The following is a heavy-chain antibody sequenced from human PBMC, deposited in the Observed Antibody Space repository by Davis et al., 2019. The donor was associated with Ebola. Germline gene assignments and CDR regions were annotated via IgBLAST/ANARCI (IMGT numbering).Heavy chain of an antibody. CDR2: IYYSGST. CDR1: GASISSSSYY. CDR3: ASLLTYYYGSGTYSSPYYFDY. V-gene: IGHV4-39*01. D-gene: IGHD3-10*01. Sequence: SETLSLTCTVSGASISSSSYYWGWIRQPPGKGLEWIGGIYYSGSTYNNPSLKSRVTISVDTSKSQFSLKLSSVTAADTAVYYCASLLTYYYGSGTYSSPYYFDYWGQGTLVTVSS. J-gene: IGHJ4*02.